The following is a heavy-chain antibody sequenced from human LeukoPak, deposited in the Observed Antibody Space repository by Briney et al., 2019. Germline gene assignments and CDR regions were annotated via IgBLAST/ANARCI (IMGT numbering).Heavy chain of an antibody. Sequence: SETLSLTCTVSGGSISSYYWSWIRQPPGKGLEWIGYIYYSGSTNYNPSLKSRVTISVDTSKNQFSLKLTSVTAADTAVYYCARAGSSGYYWGYLDYWGQGTLVTVPS. V-gene: IGHV4-59*01. CDR1: GGSISSYY. D-gene: IGHD3-22*01. J-gene: IGHJ4*02. CDR3: ARAGSSGYYWGYLDY. CDR2: IYYSGST.